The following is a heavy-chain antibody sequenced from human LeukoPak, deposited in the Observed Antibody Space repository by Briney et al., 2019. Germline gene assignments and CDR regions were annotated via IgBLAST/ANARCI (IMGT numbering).Heavy chain of an antibody. CDR2: IRSDGSTI. J-gene: IGHJ4*02. Sequence: GGSLRLSRSAPGFTFSDYDMNWIRQAPGKGLEWVSYIRSDGSTIYDADSVKGRFFISRDNARNSLYLQMNSLRAEDTAVYYCAREGRGYYGDFDYWGQGTLVTVSS. D-gene: IGHD3-22*01. V-gene: IGHV3-11*01. CDR3: AREGRGYYGDFDY. CDR1: GFTFSDYD.